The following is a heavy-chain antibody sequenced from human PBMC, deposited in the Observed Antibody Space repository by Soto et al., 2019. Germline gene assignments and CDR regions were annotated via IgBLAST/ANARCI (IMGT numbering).Heavy chain of an antibody. CDR3: AREIAAAGREGYFDY. CDR2: IYHSGST. V-gene: IGHV4-30-2*01. J-gene: IGHJ4*01. CDR1: GGSISSGGYS. Sequence: QLQLQESGSGLVKPSQTLSLTCAVSGGSISSGGYSWSWIRQPPGKGLEWIGYIYHSGSTYYNPSLKSRVTITVDRSKNQFSLKLSSVTAADTAVYYCAREIAAAGREGYFDYWGQGTLVTGSS. D-gene: IGHD6-13*01.